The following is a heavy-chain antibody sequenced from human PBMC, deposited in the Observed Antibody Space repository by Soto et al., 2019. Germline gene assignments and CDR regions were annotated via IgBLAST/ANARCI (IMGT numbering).Heavy chain of an antibody. CDR1: SGSISSSNW. D-gene: IGHD1-1*01. J-gene: IGHJ6*03. CDR3: ARVNSVSYYYYYYMDV. Sequence: PSETLSLTCAVSSGSISSSNWWSWVRQPPGKGLEWIGEIYHSGSTNYNPSLKSRVTISVDKSKNQFSLKLSSVTAADTAVYYCARVNSVSYYYYYYMDVWGKGTTVTVSS. V-gene: IGHV4-4*02. CDR2: IYHSGST.